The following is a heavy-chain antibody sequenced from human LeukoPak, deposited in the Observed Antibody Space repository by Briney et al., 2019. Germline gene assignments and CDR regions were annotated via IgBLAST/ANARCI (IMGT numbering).Heavy chain of an antibody. V-gene: IGHV1-2*02. CDR2: INPYSGDT. CDR1: GYTFTTYF. CDR3: ARYWAEPAATDDASDI. J-gene: IGHJ3*02. Sequence: ASVKVSCKTSGYTFTTYFIHWVRQAPGQGLEWMGGINPYSGDTKYAQKFQGRVTMTRDTSISTAYMELSRLMSDDTAVYYCARYWAEPAATDDASDIWGQGTMVVVSS. D-gene: IGHD2-15*01.